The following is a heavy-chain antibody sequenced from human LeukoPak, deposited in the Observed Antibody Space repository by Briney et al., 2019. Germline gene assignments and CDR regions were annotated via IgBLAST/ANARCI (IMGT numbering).Heavy chain of an antibody. J-gene: IGHJ6*03. CDR1: GGSISSYY. V-gene: IGHV4-39*01. D-gene: IGHD1-1*01. Sequence: SETLSLTCTVSGGSISSYYWGWIRQPPGKGLEWIGSIYYSGSTYYNPSLKSRVTISVDTSKNQFSLKLSSVTAADTAVYYCARGVQLPKRGYYYYYMDVWGKGTTVTVSS. CDR3: ARGVQLPKRGYYYYYMDV. CDR2: IYYSGST.